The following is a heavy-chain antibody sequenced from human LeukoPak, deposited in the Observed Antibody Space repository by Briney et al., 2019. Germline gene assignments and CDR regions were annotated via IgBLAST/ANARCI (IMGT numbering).Heavy chain of an antibody. CDR3: ARVGYYYGSGRTVKYYFDY. D-gene: IGHD3-10*01. V-gene: IGHV4-34*01. J-gene: IGHJ4*02. CDR2: INHSGST. CDR1: GGSFSGYY. Sequence: PSETLSLTCAVYGGSFSGYYWSWIRQPPGKGLEWIGEINHSGSTNYNPSLKSRVTISVDTSKNQFSLKLSSVTAADTAVYYCARVGYYYGSGRTVKYYFDYWGQGTLVTVSS.